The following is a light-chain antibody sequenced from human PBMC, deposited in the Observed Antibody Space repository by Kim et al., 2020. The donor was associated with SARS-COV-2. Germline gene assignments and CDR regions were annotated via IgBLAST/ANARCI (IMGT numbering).Light chain of an antibody. CDR1: SSNIGSNT. CDR3: AAWDDSLNGVV. CDR2: SNN. J-gene: IGLJ2*01. Sequence: ELTQPPSASGTPGQRVTISCSGSSSNIGSNTVNWYQQLPGTAPKLLIYSNNQRPSGVPDRFSGSKSATSASLAISGLQSEDEADYYCAAWDDSLNGVVFGGGTQLTVL. V-gene: IGLV1-44*01.